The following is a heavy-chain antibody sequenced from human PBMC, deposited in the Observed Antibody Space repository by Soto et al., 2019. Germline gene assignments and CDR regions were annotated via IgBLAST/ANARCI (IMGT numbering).Heavy chain of an antibody. CDR3: ARDTDPYSSGWYYFDY. CDR2: IWYDGSNK. J-gene: IGHJ4*02. D-gene: IGHD6-19*01. Sequence: GGSLRLSCAASGFTFSSYGMHWVRQAPGKGLEWVAVIWYDGSNKYYADSVKGRFTISRDNSKNTLYLQMNSLRAEDTAVYYCARDTDPYSSGWYYFDYWGQGTLVTVSS. CDR1: GFTFSSYG. V-gene: IGHV3-33*01.